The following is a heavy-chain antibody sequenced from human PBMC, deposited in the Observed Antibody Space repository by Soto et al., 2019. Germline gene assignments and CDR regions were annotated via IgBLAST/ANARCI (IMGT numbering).Heavy chain of an antibody. CDR3: ARSLTLFDY. D-gene: IGHD3-16*02. V-gene: IGHV4-34*01. J-gene: IGHJ4*02. CDR1: GGSFSGYY. Sequence: SETLSLTCAVYGGSFSGYYWSWIRQPPGKGLEWIGEINHSGSTNYNPSLKSRVTISVDTSKNQSSLKLSSVTAADTAVYYCARSLTLFDYWGQGTLVTVSS. CDR2: INHSGST.